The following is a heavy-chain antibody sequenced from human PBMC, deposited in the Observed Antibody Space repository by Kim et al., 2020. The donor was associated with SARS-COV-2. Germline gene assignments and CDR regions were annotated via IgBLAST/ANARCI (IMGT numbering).Heavy chain of an antibody. J-gene: IGHJ6*02. CDR3: ARVAARYPPYYYYGMDV. Sequence: LKSRVTISVDTSKNQFSLKLSSVTAADTAVYYCARVAARYPPYYYYGMDVWGQGTTVTVSS. D-gene: IGHD1-20*01. V-gene: IGHV4-34*01.